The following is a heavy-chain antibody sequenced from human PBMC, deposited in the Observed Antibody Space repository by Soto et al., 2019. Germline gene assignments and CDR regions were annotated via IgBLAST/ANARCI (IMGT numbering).Heavy chain of an antibody. CDR3: ARQFGSWHGAIDI. J-gene: IGHJ3*02. D-gene: IGHD6-13*01. CDR2: IYPGDSDT. V-gene: IGHV5-51*01. Sequence: GESLKISCKGSGYRFTSYWVGWVRQMPGTGLEWMMIIYPGDSDTRYRPSFQGQVTISADKSISTAYLQWSSLKASDTAMYYCARQFGSWHGAIDIWGQGTMVTVSS. CDR1: GYRFTSYW.